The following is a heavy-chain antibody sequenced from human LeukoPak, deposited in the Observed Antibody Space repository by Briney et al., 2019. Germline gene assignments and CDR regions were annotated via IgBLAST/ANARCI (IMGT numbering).Heavy chain of an antibody. V-gene: IGHV4-59*01. J-gene: IGHJ4*02. CDR2: IYYSGST. CDR1: GGSICSYY. Sequence: SETLSLTCTVSGGSICSYYWSWIRQPPGKGLEWIGYIYYSGSTNYNPSLKSRVTISVDTSKNQFSLKLSSVTAADTAVYYCARDKSSVAGSTPDYWGQGTLVTVSS. D-gene: IGHD6-19*01. CDR3: ARDKSSVAGSTPDY.